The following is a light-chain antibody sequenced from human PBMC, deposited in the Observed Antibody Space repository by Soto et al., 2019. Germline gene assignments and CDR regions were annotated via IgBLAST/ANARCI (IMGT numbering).Light chain of an antibody. Sequence: QSALTQPPSVSGSPGQSVAFSCTGTSSDIGTYNRVSWYQQPPGTAPKLMIYDVNNRPSGVPDRFYGSKSGNTASLTISGLQAEDEADYYCSSYTTSSTYVFGTGTKLTVL. CDR2: DVN. CDR3: SSYTTSSTYV. J-gene: IGLJ1*01. CDR1: SSDIGTYNR. V-gene: IGLV2-18*02.